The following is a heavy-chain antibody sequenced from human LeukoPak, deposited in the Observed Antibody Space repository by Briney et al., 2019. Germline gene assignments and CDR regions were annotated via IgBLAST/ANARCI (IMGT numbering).Heavy chain of an antibody. J-gene: IGHJ4*02. CDR2: IYPGDSDT. CDR1: GYSFTSYW. V-gene: IGHV5-51*01. D-gene: IGHD6-13*01. CDR3: AKLGAYSSSWYGFFDY. Sequence: GESLKISCKTSGYSFTSYWIGGGRHMPGKGLECMGNIYPGDSDTRYSPSFQCQVTISADKSISTAYLHWSSLKASDTAMYYCAKLGAYSSSWYGFFDYWGQGTLVTVSS.